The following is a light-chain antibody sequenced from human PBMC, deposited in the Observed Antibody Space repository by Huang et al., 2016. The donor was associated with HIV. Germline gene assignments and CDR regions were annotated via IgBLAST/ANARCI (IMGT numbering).Light chain of an antibody. V-gene: IGKV1-12*01. CDR1: QGFSTW. CDR3: QQANSFPIT. CDR2: AAS. Sequence: DIQMTQSPSSVSASVGDRVTITCRASQGFSTWLAWYQQKPGKAPKLLIYAASRLQSGVPSRFSGSGSGTHFTLTIASLQPEDFATYYCQQANSFPITFGPGTRVDLK. J-gene: IGKJ3*01.